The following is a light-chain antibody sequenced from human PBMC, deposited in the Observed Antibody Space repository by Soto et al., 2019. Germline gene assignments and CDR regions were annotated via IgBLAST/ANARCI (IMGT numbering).Light chain of an antibody. V-gene: IGKV3-20*01. CDR1: QSVSSSY. CDR3: QQGFT. J-gene: IGKJ3*01. Sequence: EIVLTQSPGTLSLSPGERATLSCRASQSVSSSYLAWYQQKPGQAPRLLIYGASSRATGIPDRFSGSGSGTDFTLTISRLEPEDFSVYYCQQGFTFGHVTKVDIK. CDR2: GAS.